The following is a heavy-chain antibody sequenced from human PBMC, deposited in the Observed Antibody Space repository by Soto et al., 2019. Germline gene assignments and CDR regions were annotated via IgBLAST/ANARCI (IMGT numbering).Heavy chain of an antibody. D-gene: IGHD3-22*01. Sequence: ASVKVFCKASGYTFTSYDINWVRQATGQGLEWMGWMNPNSGNTGYAQKFQGRVTMTRNTSISTAYMELSSLRSEDTAVDYCARTLGGYYYDSSGYYFAPWFDPWGQGTLVTVSS. CDR2: MNPNSGNT. CDR3: ARTLGGYYYDSSGYYFAPWFDP. V-gene: IGHV1-8*01. J-gene: IGHJ5*02. CDR1: GYTFTSYD.